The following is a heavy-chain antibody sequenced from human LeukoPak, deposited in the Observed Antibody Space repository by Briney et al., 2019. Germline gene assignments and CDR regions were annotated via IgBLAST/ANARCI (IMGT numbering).Heavy chain of an antibody. CDR2: INDRGIAT. J-gene: IGHJ6*03. CDR3: AKGLKTAVGPYKGYHYYMDV. V-gene: IGHV3-23*01. D-gene: IGHD5-18*01. CDR1: GFTFSNYA. Sequence: PGGSLRLSCAASGFTFSNYAMSWVRQAPGKGLEWVSTINDRGIATYYADSVKGRFTISRDNSKNTLSLQVSSLRAEDTAIYYCAKGLKTAVGPYKGYHYYMDVWDKGTTVTVSS.